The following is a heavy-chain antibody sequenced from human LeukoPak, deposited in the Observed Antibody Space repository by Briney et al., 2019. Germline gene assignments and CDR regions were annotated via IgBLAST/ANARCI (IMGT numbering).Heavy chain of an antibody. J-gene: IGHJ4*02. CDR1: GFSFTNSA. CDR2: ISGSGGST. CDR3: AKDLAVVVPAAMNY. V-gene: IGHV3-23*01. Sequence: PGGSLRLSCAASGFSFTNSAMSWVRQAPGKGLVWVSEISGSGGSTYYADSVKGRFTFSRDNSKNTLYLQMNSLRAEDTAAYYCAKDLAVVVPAAMNYWGQGTLVTVSS. D-gene: IGHD2-2*01.